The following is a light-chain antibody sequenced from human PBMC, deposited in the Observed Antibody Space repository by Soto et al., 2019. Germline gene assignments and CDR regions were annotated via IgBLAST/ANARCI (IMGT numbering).Light chain of an antibody. CDR1: QSAGSS. J-gene: IGKJ3*01. Sequence: EVVLTQSPGTLSLSPGERATLPCRASQSAGSSLAWYQQKPGQAPRLLIYGASGRAPGIPDRFSGSGYGTDFTLSISRLEPEDFAVYYCQHYGSSPFTFGPGTKVDIK. V-gene: IGKV3-20*01. CDR3: QHYGSSPFT. CDR2: GAS.